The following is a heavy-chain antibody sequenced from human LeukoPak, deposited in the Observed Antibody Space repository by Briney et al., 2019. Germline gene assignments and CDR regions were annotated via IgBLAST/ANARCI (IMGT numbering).Heavy chain of an antibody. Sequence: GGPLRLSCAASGFTFSSYEMNWVRQAPGKGLEWVSYISSSGSTIYYADSVKGRFTISRDNAKNSLYLQMNSLRAEDTAVYYCARDPYCSGGSCYFLDFDYWGQGTLVTVSS. J-gene: IGHJ4*02. CDR2: ISSSGSTI. D-gene: IGHD2-15*01. CDR1: GFTFSSYE. CDR3: ARDPYCSGGSCYFLDFDY. V-gene: IGHV3-48*03.